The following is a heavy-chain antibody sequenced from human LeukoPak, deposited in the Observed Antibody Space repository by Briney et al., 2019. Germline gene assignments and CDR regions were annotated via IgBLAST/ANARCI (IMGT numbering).Heavy chain of an antibody. J-gene: IGHJ6*03. D-gene: IGHD1-26*01. CDR1: GYTFTSYG. CDR2: ISAYNGNT. CDR3: ARGWELRGYYYYYYMDV. V-gene: IGHV1-18*01. Sequence: ASVKVSCKASGYTFTSYGISWVRQAPGQGLEWMGWISAYNGNTNYAQKFQGRVTMTRDTSISTAYMELSRLRSDDTAVYYCARGWELRGYYYYYYMDVWGKGTTVTISS.